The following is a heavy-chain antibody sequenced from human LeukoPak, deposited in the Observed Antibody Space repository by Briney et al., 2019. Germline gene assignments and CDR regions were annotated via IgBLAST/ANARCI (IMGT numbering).Heavy chain of an antibody. CDR3: ANQAPAYYYGIDV. Sequence: PGGSLRLSCAASGFTFSSYAMSWVRQAPGKGLEWVSSISSSSSYIYYADSVKGRFTISRDNSKNTLFLQMNSLRAEDTAVYYCANQAPAYYYGIDVWGQGTTVTVSS. CDR2: ISSSSSYI. V-gene: IGHV3-23*01. CDR1: GFTFSSYA. J-gene: IGHJ6*02.